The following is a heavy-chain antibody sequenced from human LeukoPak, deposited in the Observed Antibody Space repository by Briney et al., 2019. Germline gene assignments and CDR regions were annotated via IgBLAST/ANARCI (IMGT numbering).Heavy chain of an antibody. D-gene: IGHD3-10*01. CDR1: GFTFSSYS. CDR2: INSSSSYI. CDR3: AKGFEAYGCAFDI. J-gene: IGHJ3*02. Sequence: GGSLRLSCAASGFTFSSYSMNWVRQAPGKGLEWVSSINSSSSYIYYADSVKGRFTISRDNAKNSLYLQMNSLRAADTAVYYCAKGFEAYGCAFDIWGQGTMVTVSS. V-gene: IGHV3-21*01.